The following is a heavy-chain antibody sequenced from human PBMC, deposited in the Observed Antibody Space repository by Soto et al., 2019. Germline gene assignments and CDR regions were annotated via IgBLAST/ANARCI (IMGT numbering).Heavy chain of an antibody. CDR3: ARVFTDGWVQPGVVRGYLDT. CDR2: IIPIFGTT. Sequence: ASVKVSCKTSGGSFSDYASSWVRQAPEQGLEWMGGIIPIFGTTNYAHKFQGRVAITADESTSTAYMELSSLTSEESAIYYCARVFTDGWVQPGVVRGYLDTWGQGTVVTVSS. V-gene: IGHV1-69*13. D-gene: IGHD3-3*01. CDR1: GGSFSDYA. J-gene: IGHJ4*02.